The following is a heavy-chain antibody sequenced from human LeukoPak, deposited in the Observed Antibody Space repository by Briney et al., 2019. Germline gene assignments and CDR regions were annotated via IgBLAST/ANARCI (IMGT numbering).Heavy chain of an antibody. J-gene: IGHJ4*02. CDR2: IWYDGSNK. CDR1: GFTFSSYW. D-gene: IGHD1-26*01. CDR3: ARGLTGARDFFDY. V-gene: IGHV3-33*08. Sequence: GGSLRLSCAASGFTFSSYWMHWVRQAPGKGLEWVAVIWYDGSNKYYADSVKGRFTISRDNSKNTLYLQMNSLRAEDTAVYYCARGLTGARDFFDYWGQGTLVTVSS.